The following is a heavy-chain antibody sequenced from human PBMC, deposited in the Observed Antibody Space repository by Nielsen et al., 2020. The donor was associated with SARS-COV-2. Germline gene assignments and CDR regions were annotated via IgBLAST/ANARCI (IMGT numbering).Heavy chain of an antibody. CDR2: IWYDGSNK. CDR1: GFTFSSYG. V-gene: IGHV3-33*01. CDR3: ARDRAAAGTSDDY. Sequence: GGSLRLSCAASGFTFSSYGMHWVRQAPGKGLEWVAVIWYDGSNKYYADSVKGRFTISRDNSKNTLYLQMNSLRAEDTAVYYCARDRAAAGTSDDYWGQGTLVTVSS. J-gene: IGHJ4*02. D-gene: IGHD6-13*01.